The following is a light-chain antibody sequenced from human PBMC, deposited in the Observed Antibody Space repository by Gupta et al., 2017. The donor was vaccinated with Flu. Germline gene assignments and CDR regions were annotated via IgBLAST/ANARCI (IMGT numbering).Light chain of an antibody. CDR3: QHDNNWQPMYT. V-gene: IGKV3-15*01. CDR2: GAS. Sequence: VVVTQSPGTLSLSPGERATLSCRASQSVSNNLAWYQQKPGQAPRLLIYGASSRATGIPARFSGSGAGTEFTISISSRQSEDFAVYFCQHDNNWQPMYTFGQGTKLESK. CDR1: QSVSNN. J-gene: IGKJ2*01.